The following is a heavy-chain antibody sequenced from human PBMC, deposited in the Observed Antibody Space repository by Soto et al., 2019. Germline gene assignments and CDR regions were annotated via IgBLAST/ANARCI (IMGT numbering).Heavy chain of an antibody. V-gene: IGHV1-69*06. CDR3: SGDHSRNWRSAMDV. Sequence: QVQLVQSGAEVKKPGSAVKVSCKASGGTFNSHAISWVRQAPGQGLEWMGGIIPIFDTANYAQKFQGRVTITADKSTSTAYMELSSLRSEDTAGYYCSGDHSRNWRSAMDVWGQGTTVTVSS. J-gene: IGHJ6*02. D-gene: IGHD6-13*01. CDR2: IIPIFDTA. CDR1: GGTFNSHA.